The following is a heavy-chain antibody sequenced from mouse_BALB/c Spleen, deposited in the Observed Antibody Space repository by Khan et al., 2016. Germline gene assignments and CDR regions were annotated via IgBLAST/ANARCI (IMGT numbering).Heavy chain of an antibody. Sequence: QIQLVQSGPELKKPGETVRISCKASGYTFTTAGMQWVQKMPGKGLKWIGWINTHSGVPKYAEDFKGRFAFSLETSASTAYLQISNLKNEDTATYFGARCGNCFHWYFDVWGAGTTVTVSS. CDR1: GYTFTTAG. V-gene: IGHV9-4*02. CDR2: INTHSGVP. J-gene: IGHJ1*01. D-gene: IGHD2-1*01. CDR3: ARCGNCFHWYFDV.